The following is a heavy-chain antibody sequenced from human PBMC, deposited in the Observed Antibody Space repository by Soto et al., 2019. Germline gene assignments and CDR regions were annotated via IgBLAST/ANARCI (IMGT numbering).Heavy chain of an antibody. CDR2: IWYDGSNK. CDR1: GFTFSSYG. CDR3: ARDQAVTTLFDY. V-gene: IGHV3-33*01. Sequence: QVQLVESGGGVVQPGRSLRLSCAASGFTFSSYGMHWVRQAPGKGLEWMAVIWYDGSNKYYADSVKGRFTISRDNSKNTLYLQMNSLRAEDTAVYYCARDQAVTTLFDYWGQGTLVTVSS. J-gene: IGHJ4*02. D-gene: IGHD4-17*01.